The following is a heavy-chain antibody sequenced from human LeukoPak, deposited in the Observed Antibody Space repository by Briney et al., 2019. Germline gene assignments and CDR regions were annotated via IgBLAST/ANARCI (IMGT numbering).Heavy chain of an antibody. V-gene: IGHV4-59*01. CDR2: IYYSGST. CDR3: ARHTVTPLGDAFDI. J-gene: IGHJ3*02. Sequence: SETLSLTCTVSGGSISSYYWSWIRQPPGKGLEWIGYIYYSGSTNYNPSLKSRVTISVDTSKNPFSLKLSSVTAADTAVYYCARHTVTPLGDAFDIWGQGTMVTVSS. CDR1: GGSISSYY. D-gene: IGHD4-17*01.